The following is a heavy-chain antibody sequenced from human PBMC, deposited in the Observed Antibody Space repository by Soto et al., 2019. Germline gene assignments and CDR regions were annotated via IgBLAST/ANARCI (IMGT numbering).Heavy chain of an antibody. CDR3: ARDIGSYAYAEGY. CDR1: GGSINSYW. V-gene: IGHV4-4*07. Sequence: SETLSLTCSVSGGSINSYWWSWIRQPAGKGLEWIVRVYSSGTTDYNPSLNSRATMSVEXXXXXFXLXLXXXTAAXTAVYYCARDIGSYAYAEGYWGQGIQVTVSS. CDR2: VYSSGTT. J-gene: IGHJ4*02. D-gene: IGHD2-2*01.